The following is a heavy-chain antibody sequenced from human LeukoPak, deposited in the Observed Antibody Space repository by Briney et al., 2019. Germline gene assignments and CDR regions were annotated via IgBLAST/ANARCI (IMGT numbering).Heavy chain of an antibody. CDR2: ISSSSSTI. CDR3: ARDGAPTFSSSWYPNHYYYYYMDV. Sequence: PGGSLRLSCAASGFTFSSYSMNWVRQAPGKGLEWVSSISSSSSTIYYADSVKGRFTISRDNAKNSLYLQMNSLRAEDTAVYYCARDGAPTFSSSWYPNHYYYYYMDVWGKGTTVTVSS. J-gene: IGHJ6*03. CDR1: GFTFSSYS. V-gene: IGHV3-48*01. D-gene: IGHD6-13*01.